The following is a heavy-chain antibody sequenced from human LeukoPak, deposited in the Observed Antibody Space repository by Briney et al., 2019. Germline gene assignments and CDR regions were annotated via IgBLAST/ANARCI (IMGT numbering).Heavy chain of an antibody. CDR1: GFTFSDYT. J-gene: IGHJ4*02. D-gene: IGHD6-19*01. CDR2: IKSKTDGGTT. CDR3: TTDNHSSGWYRPRYYFDY. V-gene: IGHV3-15*01. Sequence: PGGSLRLSCAASGFTFSDYTLNWVRQAPGKGLEWVGRIKSKTDGGTTDYAAPVKGRFTISRDDSKNTLYLQMNSLKTEDTAVYYCTTDNHSSGWYRPRYYFDYWGQGTLVTVSS.